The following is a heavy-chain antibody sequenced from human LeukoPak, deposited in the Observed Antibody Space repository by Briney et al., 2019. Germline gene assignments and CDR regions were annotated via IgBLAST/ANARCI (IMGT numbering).Heavy chain of an antibody. CDR2: INHSGST. CDR3: ARGRLITMVRGVPYFDY. Sequence: SETLSLTCTVSGDSISNYYWSWIRQPPGKGLEWIGEINHSGSTNYNPSLKSRVTISVDTSKNQFSLKLSSVTAADTAVYYCARGRLITMVRGVPYFDYWGQGTLVTVSS. V-gene: IGHV4-34*01. CDR1: GDSISNYY. D-gene: IGHD3-10*01. J-gene: IGHJ4*02.